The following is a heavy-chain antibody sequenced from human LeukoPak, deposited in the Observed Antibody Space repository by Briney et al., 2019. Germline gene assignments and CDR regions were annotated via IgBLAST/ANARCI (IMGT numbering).Heavy chain of an antibody. CDR3: ARGGSSWFFYSFYFDY. D-gene: IGHD6-13*01. CDR2: IFYTGNS. CDR1: GDYISSTNW. Sequence: SGTLSPTCGVSGDYISSTNWWSWVRQSPVEGLEWIGSIFYTGNSKYNPSLKSRVAMSVDKSKNQFSLKLESLSAADTAVYYCARGGSSWFFYSFYFDYWGQGALVTVSS. J-gene: IGHJ4*02. V-gene: IGHV4-4*02.